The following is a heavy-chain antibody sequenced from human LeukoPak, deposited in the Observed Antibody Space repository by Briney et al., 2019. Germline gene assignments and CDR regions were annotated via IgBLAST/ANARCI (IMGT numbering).Heavy chain of an antibody. CDR2: IYYSGST. Sequence: TSETLSLTYTVSGGSISSYYWSWIRQPPGKGLEWIGYIYYSGSTNYNPSLKSRVTISVDTSKNQFSLKLSSVTAADTAVYYCARVSLGVVLDYWGQGTLVTVSS. J-gene: IGHJ4*02. CDR3: ARVSLGVVLDY. D-gene: IGHD3-3*01. CDR1: GGSISSYY. V-gene: IGHV4-59*01.